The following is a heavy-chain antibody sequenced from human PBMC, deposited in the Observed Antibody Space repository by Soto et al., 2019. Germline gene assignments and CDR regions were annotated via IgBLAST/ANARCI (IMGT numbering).Heavy chain of an antibody. D-gene: IGHD3-22*01. Sequence: QVQLVESGGGVVQPGRSLRLSCAASGFTFSSFAIHWVLQAPGKGLEWVSRISYDGSNKYYADSVKGRFTISRDNSKNTLYLQMNSLRAEDTAVYYCARAYDSSMNYFDYWGQGTLVTVSS. CDR2: ISYDGSNK. J-gene: IGHJ4*02. V-gene: IGHV3-30-3*01. CDR3: ARAYDSSMNYFDY. CDR1: GFTFSSFA.